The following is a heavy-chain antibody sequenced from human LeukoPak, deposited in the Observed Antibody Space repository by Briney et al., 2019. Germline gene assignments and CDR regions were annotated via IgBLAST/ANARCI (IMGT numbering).Heavy chain of an antibody. Sequence: PSETLSRTCTVSGGSISSYYWSWLRQPPGKGLEWIGYIYYSGSTNYNPSLKSRVTISVDTSKNQFSLKLSSVTAADTAVYYCARGLILGYCNGGSCPGNAFDIWGQGTMVTVSS. D-gene: IGHD2-15*01. CDR3: ARGLILGYCNGGSCPGNAFDI. CDR1: GGSISSYY. CDR2: IYYSGST. V-gene: IGHV4-59*01. J-gene: IGHJ3*02.